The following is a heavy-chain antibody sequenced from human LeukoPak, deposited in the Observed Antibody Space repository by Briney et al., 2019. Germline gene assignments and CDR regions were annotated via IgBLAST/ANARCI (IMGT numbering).Heavy chain of an antibody. CDR3: ARFVYYDSSGYNRYYFDY. J-gene: IGHJ4*02. CDR1: GFTFSSYE. D-gene: IGHD3-22*01. CDR2: ISSSGSTI. V-gene: IGHV3-48*03. Sequence: PGGSLRLSCAASGFTFSSYEMNWVRQAPGKGLEWVSYISSSGSTIYYADSVKGRFTISRDNAKNSLYLQMNSLRAEDTAVYYCARFVYYDSSGYNRYYFDYWGQGTLVTVSS.